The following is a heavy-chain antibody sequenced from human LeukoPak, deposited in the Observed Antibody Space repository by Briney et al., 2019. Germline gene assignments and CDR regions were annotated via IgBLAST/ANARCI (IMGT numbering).Heavy chain of an antibody. V-gene: IGHV3-23*01. Sequence: GGSLRLSCAASGFTFSSYGMSWVRQAQGKGLEWVSAISGSGGSTYYADSVKGRFTISRDNSKNTLYLQMNSLRAEDTAVYYCARDRLYYDFWSGYYEYWGQGTLVTVSS. D-gene: IGHD3-3*01. CDR3: ARDRLYYDFWSGYYEY. J-gene: IGHJ4*02. CDR1: GFTFSSYG. CDR2: ISGSGGST.